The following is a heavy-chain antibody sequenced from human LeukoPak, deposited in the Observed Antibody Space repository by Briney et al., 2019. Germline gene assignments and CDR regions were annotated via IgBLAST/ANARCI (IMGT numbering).Heavy chain of an antibody. CDR1: GFTFRNAW. D-gene: IGHD4-17*01. J-gene: IGHJ4*02. CDR3: TLRWLDGDLNDF. Sequence: GGSLRLSCAASGFTFRNAWMSWVRQAPGKGLEWVGRIKSKTDGATTDYSAPVKGRFTISRDDSKNTLYLQMNSLKTEDTAVYYCTLRWLDGDLNDFWGQGTLVTVSS. V-gene: IGHV3-15*01. CDR2: IKSKTDGATT.